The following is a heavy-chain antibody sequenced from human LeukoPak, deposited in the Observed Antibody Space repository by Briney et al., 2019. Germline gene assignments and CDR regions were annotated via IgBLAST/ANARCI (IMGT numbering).Heavy chain of an antibody. CDR2: TRQDGSEE. V-gene: IGHV3-7*01. CDR3: ARELAGHYYGSGSSFDY. J-gene: IGHJ4*02. CDR1: GFTFSNYW. Sequence: GGSLRLSCAASGFTFSNYWMSWVRQAPGKGLEWVANTRQDGSEEYYVDSVKGRFTISRDNAKNSLYLQMNSLRAEDTAVYYCARELAGHYYGSGSSFDYWGQGTLVTVSS. D-gene: IGHD3-10*01.